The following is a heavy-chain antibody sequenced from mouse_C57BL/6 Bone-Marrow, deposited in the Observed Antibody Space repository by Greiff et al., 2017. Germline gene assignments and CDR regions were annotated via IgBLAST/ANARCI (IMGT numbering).Heavy chain of an antibody. D-gene: IGHD2-4*01. CDR2: INPSSGYT. V-gene: IGHV1-4*01. CDR1: GYTFTSYT. CDR3: ARLDYDYDGFAY. Sequence: QVQLQQSGAELARPGASVKMSCKASGYTFTSYTMHWVKQRPGQGLGWIGYINPSSGYTKYNQKFKDKATLTADKSSSTAYMQLSSLTSEDSAVYYCARLDYDYDGFAYWGQGTLVTVSA. J-gene: IGHJ3*01.